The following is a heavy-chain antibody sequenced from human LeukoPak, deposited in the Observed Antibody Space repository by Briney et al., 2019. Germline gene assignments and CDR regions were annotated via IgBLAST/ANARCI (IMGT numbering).Heavy chain of an antibody. CDR1: GGSISSYY. CDR3: ARGPHYDFWSGYTYYFDY. D-gene: IGHD3-3*01. J-gene: IGHJ4*02. CDR2: IYTSGST. V-gene: IGHV4-4*09. Sequence: SETLSLTCTVSGGSISSYYWSWIRQPPGKGLEWIGYIYTSGSTNYNPSLKSRVTISVDTSKNQFSLKLSSVTAADTAVYYCARGPHYDFWSGYTYYFDYWGQGTQVTVSS.